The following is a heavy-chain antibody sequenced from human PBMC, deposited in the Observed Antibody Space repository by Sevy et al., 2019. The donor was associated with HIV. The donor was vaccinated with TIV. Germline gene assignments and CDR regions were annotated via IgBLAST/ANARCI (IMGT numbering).Heavy chain of an antibody. Sequence: GGSLRLSCAASGFTFSNHGMHWVRQAPGKGLEWVAVISYDGSIKYYADSVRGRFTISRDNSKNTLYLQMNSLRPEDTTMYFCAKDQGRLLELDYWGQGTLVTVSS. J-gene: IGHJ4*02. D-gene: IGHD1-7*01. V-gene: IGHV3-30*18. CDR2: ISYDGSIK. CDR3: AKDQGRLLELDY. CDR1: GFTFSNHG.